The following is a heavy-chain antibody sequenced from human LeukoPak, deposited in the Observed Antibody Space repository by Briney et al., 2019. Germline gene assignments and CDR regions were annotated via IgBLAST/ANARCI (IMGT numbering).Heavy chain of an antibody. J-gene: IGHJ4*02. D-gene: IGHD5-18*01. Sequence: GGSLRLSCAASGFTFNSYSMNWVRQAPGKGLEWVSSISSSSSYIYYADSVKGRFTISRDNAKNSLYLQMNSLRAEDTAVYYCANVDTAMVSSSWGQGTLVTVSS. V-gene: IGHV3-21*01. CDR3: ANVDTAMVSSS. CDR2: ISSSSSYI. CDR1: GFTFNSYS.